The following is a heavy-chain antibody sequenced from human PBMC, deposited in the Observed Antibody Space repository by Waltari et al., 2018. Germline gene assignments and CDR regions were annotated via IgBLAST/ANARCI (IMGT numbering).Heavy chain of an antibody. V-gene: IGHV4-34*02. CDR1: GGSFSAYY. Sequence: QVQLQQWGAGLLQPSETLSLTCAVYGGSFSAYYWSWIRQPPGKGLEWVGQINHRGNTNYNPSLKTRVTISVDKSKNQFSLRLSSVTAADTAVYYCARVNDYYDTNGAFFDIWGQGTMVTVSS. CDR3: ARVNDYYDTNGAFFDI. D-gene: IGHD3-22*01. J-gene: IGHJ3*02. CDR2: INHRGNT.